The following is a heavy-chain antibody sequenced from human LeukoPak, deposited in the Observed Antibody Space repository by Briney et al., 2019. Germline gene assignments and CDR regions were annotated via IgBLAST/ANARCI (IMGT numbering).Heavy chain of an antibody. J-gene: IGHJ4*02. CDR1: GYTFTGYY. V-gene: IGHV1-2*02. CDR3: ASPLRPYGDYHPIDY. CDR2: INPNSGGT. D-gene: IGHD4-17*01. Sequence: ASVKVSCKASGYTFTGYYMHWVRQAPGQGLEWMGWINPNSGGTNYAQKFQGRVTMTRDTSISTAYMELSRLRSDDTAVYYCASPLRPYGDYHPIDYWGQGTLVTVSS.